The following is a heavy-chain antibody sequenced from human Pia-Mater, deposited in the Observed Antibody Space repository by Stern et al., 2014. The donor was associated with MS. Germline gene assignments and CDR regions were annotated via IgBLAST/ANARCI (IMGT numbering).Heavy chain of an antibody. D-gene: IGHD6-13*01. Sequence: QVQLVQSGPGLVKPSQTLSLTCTVSGGSISSGGYYWSWLRQHPGKGLEWVGYIYYSGSTYYNPSLKSRVTISVDTSKNQFSLKLSSVTAADTAVYYCARVDSSSWDFDYWGQGTLVTVSS. CDR1: GGSISSGGYY. CDR2: IYYSGST. J-gene: IGHJ4*02. CDR3: ARVDSSSWDFDY. V-gene: IGHV4-31*03.